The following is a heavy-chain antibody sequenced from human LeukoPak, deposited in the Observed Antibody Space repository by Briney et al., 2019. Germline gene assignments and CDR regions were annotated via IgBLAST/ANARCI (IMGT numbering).Heavy chain of an antibody. D-gene: IGHD2-2*02. J-gene: IGHJ5*02. V-gene: IGHV1-3*01. CDR3: ARGPAAIRRNWFDP. CDR2: INAGNGNT. Sequence: GASVNVSCKASGYTFTSYAIHWVRQAPGQRLEWMGWINAGNGNTKYSQKFQGRVTITRDTSASTAYMELSSLRSEDSAVYYCARGPAAIRRNWFDPWGQGTLVTVSS. CDR1: GYTFTSYA.